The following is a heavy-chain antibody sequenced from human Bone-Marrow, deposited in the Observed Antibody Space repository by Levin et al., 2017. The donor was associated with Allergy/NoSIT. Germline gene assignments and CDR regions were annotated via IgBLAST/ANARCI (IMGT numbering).Heavy chain of an antibody. J-gene: IGHJ4*02. CDR2: IRQDGNEV. V-gene: IGHV3-7*03. CDR3: SRDMTPAL. Sequence: GGSLRLSCAASGFNLDNSWMTWVRQAPGKGLEWVAAIRQDGNEVYYVASVRGRFTISRDNVKNSLFLEMDSLRVEDTAVYFCSRDMTPALWGQGTRVTVSS. D-gene: IGHD4-17*01. CDR1: GFNLDNSW.